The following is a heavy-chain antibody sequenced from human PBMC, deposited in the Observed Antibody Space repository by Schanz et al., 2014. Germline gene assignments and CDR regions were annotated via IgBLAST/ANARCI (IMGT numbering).Heavy chain of an antibody. V-gene: IGHV3-7*04. CDR2: IKQDGSEK. CDR1: GFTFSSYA. CDR3: ARDNYYGSGSCAY. Sequence: VQLVESGGGVVQPGRSLRLSCAASGFTFSSYAMHWVPQAPGKGLEWVANIKQDGSEKYYVDAVKGRFTISRDNAKNSMYLHMKSLRGEDTAVYYCARDNYYGSGSCAYWGQGTLVTVSS. D-gene: IGHD3-10*01. J-gene: IGHJ4*02.